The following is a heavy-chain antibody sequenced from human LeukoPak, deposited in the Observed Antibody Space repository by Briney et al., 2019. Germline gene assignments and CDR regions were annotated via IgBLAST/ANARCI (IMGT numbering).Heavy chain of an antibody. V-gene: IGHV4-39*07. D-gene: IGHD2-15*01. CDR2: IYYSGST. CDR1: GGSISSRSYY. Sequence: KPSETLSLTCTVSGGSISSRSYYWGWIRQPPGKGLEWIGSIYYSGSTNYNPSLKSRVTISVDTSKNQFSLKLSSVTAADTAVYYCARGYCSGGSCYSYYYYNYMDVWGKGTTVTVSS. J-gene: IGHJ6*03. CDR3: ARGYCSGGSCYSYYYYNYMDV.